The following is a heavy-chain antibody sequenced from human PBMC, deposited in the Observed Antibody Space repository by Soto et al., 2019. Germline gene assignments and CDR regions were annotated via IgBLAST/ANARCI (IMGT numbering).Heavy chain of an antibody. D-gene: IGHD3-10*01. J-gene: IGHJ5*02. V-gene: IGHV4-31*03. CDR3: AREEVAYYGSGSYNWFDP. CDR2: IYYSGST. CDR1: GGSINSGDYY. Sequence: QVQLQESGPGLVKTSQTLSLTCTVSGGSINSGDYYWSWIRQHPGKGLEWIGYIYYSGSTYYNPSLKGRVTISVDTSKNQFSLKLSSVTAADTAVYYCAREEVAYYGSGSYNWFDPWGQGTLVTVSS.